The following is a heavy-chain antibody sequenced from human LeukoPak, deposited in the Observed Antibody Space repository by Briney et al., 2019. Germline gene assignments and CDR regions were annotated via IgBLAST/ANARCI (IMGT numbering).Heavy chain of an antibody. CDR1: GFTFSNAW. Sequence: GGSPRLSCAASGFTFSNAWMSWVRQAPGKGLEWVGRIKSKTDGGTTDYAAPVKGRFTISRDDSKNTLYLQMNSLRAEDTAVYYCARARGATRRYYFDYWGQGTLVTVSS. CDR3: ARARGATRRYYFDY. V-gene: IGHV3-15*01. J-gene: IGHJ4*02. CDR2: IKSKTDGGTT. D-gene: IGHD1-26*01.